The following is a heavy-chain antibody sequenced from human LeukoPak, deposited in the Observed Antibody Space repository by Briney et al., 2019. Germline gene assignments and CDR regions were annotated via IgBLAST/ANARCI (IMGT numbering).Heavy chain of an antibody. V-gene: IGHV3-21*01. CDR2: ISSSSSYI. J-gene: IGHJ4*02. Sequence: GGSLRLSCAASGFTFRSFSMNWFRQAPGKGLEWVSSISSSSSYIYYADSVKGRFTISRDNAKNSLYLQMNSLRAEDTAVYYCARDRGFDYWGQGTLVTVSS. D-gene: IGHD2-15*01. CDR3: ARDRGFDY. CDR1: GFTFRSFS.